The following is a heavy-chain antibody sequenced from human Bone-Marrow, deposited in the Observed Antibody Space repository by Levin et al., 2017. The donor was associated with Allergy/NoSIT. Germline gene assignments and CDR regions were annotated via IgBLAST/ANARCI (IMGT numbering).Heavy chain of an antibody. Sequence: GGSLRLSCAASGFTFDDYAMHWVRQAPGKGLEWVSGISWNSGSIGYADSVKGRFTISRDNAKNSLYLQMNSLRAEDTALYYCAKGQYYDFWSGYYIKDNWFDPWGQGTLVTVSS. CDR3: AKGQYYDFWSGYYIKDNWFDP. CDR1: GFTFDDYA. D-gene: IGHD3-3*01. CDR2: ISWNSGSI. J-gene: IGHJ5*02. V-gene: IGHV3-9*01.